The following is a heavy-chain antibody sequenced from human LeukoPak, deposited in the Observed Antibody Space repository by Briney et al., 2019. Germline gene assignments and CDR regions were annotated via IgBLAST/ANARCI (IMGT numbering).Heavy chain of an antibody. V-gene: IGHV5-51*01. J-gene: IGHJ4*02. CDR1: GYSFTTYW. Sequence: GESLKISCKGSGYSFTTYWIAWVRQIPGKGLEWMGSIYPGDSDTKYSPSFQGQVTILADKSITTAYLQWSSLKASDTAMYYCAVNYGTSAYSYDYWGQGILVTVSS. D-gene: IGHD3-22*01. CDR3: AVNYGTSAYSYDY. CDR2: IYPGDSDT.